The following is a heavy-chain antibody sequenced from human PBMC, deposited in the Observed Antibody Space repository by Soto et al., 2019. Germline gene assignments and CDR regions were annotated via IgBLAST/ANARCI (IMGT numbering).Heavy chain of an antibody. CDR3: AKDCYSSGWYPTGAYFQP. CDR1: GFTFSSYG. Sequence: GGSLRLSCAASGFTFSSYGMHWVRQAPGKGLEWVAVISYDGSNKYYADSVKGRFTISRDNSKNTLYLQMNSLRAEDTAVYYCAKDCYSSGWYPTGAYFQPCGPRTLVTFSS. V-gene: IGHV3-30*18. J-gene: IGHJ1*01. CDR2: ISYDGSNK. D-gene: IGHD6-19*01.